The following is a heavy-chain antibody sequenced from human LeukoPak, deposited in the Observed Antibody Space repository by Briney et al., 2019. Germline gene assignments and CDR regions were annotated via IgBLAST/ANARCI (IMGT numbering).Heavy chain of an antibody. CDR3: ARGRGYYDSSGYYYGNDAFDI. Sequence: SETLSLTCTVSGGSISSYYWSWIRQPPGKGLEWIGYIYYSGSTNYHPSLKSRVTISVDTSKNQFSLKLSSVTAADTAVYYCARGRGYYDSSGYYYGNDAFDIWGQGTMVTVSS. J-gene: IGHJ3*02. CDR1: GGSISSYY. CDR2: IYYSGST. V-gene: IGHV4-59*01. D-gene: IGHD3-22*01.